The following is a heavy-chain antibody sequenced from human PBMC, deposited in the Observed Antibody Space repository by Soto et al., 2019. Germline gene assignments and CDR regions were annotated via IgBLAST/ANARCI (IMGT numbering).Heavy chain of an antibody. Sequence: AGGSLRLSCASSVFSFTNFAMSCVRHSPGKGLEWVAGIGASGDITWYADSVKGRLSISRDNSKNTLYLQLNSLRFEDTAVYYCAKDDFTHRRDDYFEYWGPGTLVNVS. CDR2: IGASGDIT. D-gene: IGHD2-21*02. CDR3: AKDDFTHRRDDYFEY. V-gene: IGHV3-23*01. J-gene: IGHJ4*02. CDR1: VFSFTNFA.